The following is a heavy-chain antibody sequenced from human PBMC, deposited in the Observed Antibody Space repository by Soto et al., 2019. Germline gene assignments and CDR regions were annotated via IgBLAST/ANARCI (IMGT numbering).Heavy chain of an antibody. CDR3: ARLGHPGH. V-gene: IGHV1-69*06. Sequence: QVQLVQSGAEVKKPGSSVKVSCTASGGSLRNSVISWVRRAPAQRLEWMGGVIPILGTANYAQKFQGRVTMPADKAHSTAYMDLSSLSPDAPAVYYCARLGHPGHWGPGTLVIVSS. J-gene: IGHJ4*02. CDR1: GGSLRNSV. CDR2: VIPILGTA.